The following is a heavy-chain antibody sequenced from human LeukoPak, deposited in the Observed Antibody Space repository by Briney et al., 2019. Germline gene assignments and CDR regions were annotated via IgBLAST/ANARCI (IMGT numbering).Heavy chain of an antibody. CDR3: ARDARGAAAADDAFDV. V-gene: IGHV3-7*03. Sequence: GGSLRLSCAASGFSFSTSWMTWVRQTPGKGLELVANINIDGSQRYHADSVEGRFTISRDNVKNTLYLQMNSLRVEDTAVYYCARDARGAAAADDAFDVWGQGTMVTVSS. CDR1: GFSFSTSW. J-gene: IGHJ3*01. CDR2: INIDGSQR. D-gene: IGHD6-13*01.